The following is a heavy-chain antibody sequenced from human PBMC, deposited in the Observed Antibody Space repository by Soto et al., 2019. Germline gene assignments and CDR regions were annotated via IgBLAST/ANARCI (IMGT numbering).Heavy chain of an antibody. CDR3: ARVGAAAVAGLLGYYGRDA. CDR1: GFTFSSYD. V-gene: IGHV3-13*01. D-gene: IGHD6-19*01. Sequence: GGSLRLSCAASGFTFSSYDMHGVRHATGKGLEWVSAIGTAGDTYYPGSVKGRFTISRENAKNSLYLQMNSLRAGDTAVYYCARVGAAAVAGLLGYYGRDAWGQGTTVTVSS. J-gene: IGHJ6*02. CDR2: IGTAGDT.